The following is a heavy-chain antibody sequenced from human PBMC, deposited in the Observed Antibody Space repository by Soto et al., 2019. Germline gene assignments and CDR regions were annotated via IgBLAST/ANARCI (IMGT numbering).Heavy chain of an antibody. CDR3: ARGAPYYDFWSGPPGWFDP. CDR2: ISSSSSTI. V-gene: IGHV3-48*01. Sequence: GGSLRLSCAASGFTFSSYSMNWVRQAPGKGLEWVSYISSSSSTIYYADSVKGRFTISRDNAKNSLYLQMNSLRAEDTAVYYCARGAPYYDFWSGPPGWFDPWGQGTLVTVSS. D-gene: IGHD3-3*01. J-gene: IGHJ5*02. CDR1: GFTFSSYS.